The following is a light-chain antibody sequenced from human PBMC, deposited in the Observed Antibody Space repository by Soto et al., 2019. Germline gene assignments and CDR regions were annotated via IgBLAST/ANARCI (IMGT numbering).Light chain of an antibody. J-gene: IGLJ1*01. V-gene: IGLV2-14*01. CDR3: SSYTSSSSGYV. Sequence: QSVLTQPASVSGSPGQSITISCTGSSSDVGAYDYVSWYQQHPGKAPKLMIYDVSIRPSGVSNRFSGSKSGNTASLTISGLQAEDEADYYCSSYTSSSSGYVFGTGTKVTVL. CDR2: DVS. CDR1: SSDVGAYDY.